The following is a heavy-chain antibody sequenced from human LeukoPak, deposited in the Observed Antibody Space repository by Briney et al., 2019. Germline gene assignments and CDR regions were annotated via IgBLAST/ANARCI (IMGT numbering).Heavy chain of an antibody. CDR3: ARLPWGYLYYFDY. J-gene: IGHJ4*02. Sequence: SETLSLTCTVSGGSISSSSYYWGWIRQPPGKGLEWIGSIYYSGSTYYNPSLKSRVTISVDTSKNQFSLKLSSVTAADTAVYYYARLPWGYLYYFDYWGQGTLVTVSS. D-gene: IGHD2-15*01. V-gene: IGHV4-39*07. CDR2: IYYSGST. CDR1: GGSISSSSYY.